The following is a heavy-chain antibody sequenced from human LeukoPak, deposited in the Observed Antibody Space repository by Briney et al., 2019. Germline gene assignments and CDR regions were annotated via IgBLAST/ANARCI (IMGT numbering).Heavy chain of an antibody. CDR2: IYYSGST. J-gene: IGHJ4*02. CDR1: GGSISSYY. D-gene: IGHD3-10*01. V-gene: IGHV4-59*01. CDR3: ARVETDYYGSGSYYHYFDY. Sequence: SETLSLTCTVSGGSISSYYWSWIRQPPGKGLEWIGYIYYSGSTNYNPSLKSRVTISVDTSKNQFSLKLSSVTAADTAVYYCARVETDYYGSGSYYHYFDYWGQGTLVTVSS.